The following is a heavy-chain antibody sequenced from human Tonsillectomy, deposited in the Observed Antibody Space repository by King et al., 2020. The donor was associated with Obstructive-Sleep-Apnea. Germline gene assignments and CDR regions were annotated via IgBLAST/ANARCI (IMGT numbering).Heavy chain of an antibody. J-gene: IGHJ4*02. CDR2: ISGSVDST. Sequence: VQLVESGGGLVQPGGSLRLSCAASGFTFSSYAMSWVRQAPGKGLEWVSDISGSVDSTYYADSVKGRFTISRDISKNTLYLQMNSLRAEDTAVYYYAKDSGGRYFDWLLEVKGFDYWGQGTLVTVSS. V-gene: IGHV3-23*04. CDR3: AKDSGGRYFDWLLEVKGFDY. CDR1: GFTFSSYA. D-gene: IGHD3-9*01.